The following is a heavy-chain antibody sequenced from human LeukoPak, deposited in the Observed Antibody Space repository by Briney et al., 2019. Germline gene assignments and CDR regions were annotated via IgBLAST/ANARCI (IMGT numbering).Heavy chain of an antibody. CDR1: GFTFSSYA. CDR2: ISSSSSTI. D-gene: IGHD4-23*01. CDR3: ARRALGTRQRWNWFDP. V-gene: IGHV3-48*01. Sequence: GGSLRLSCAASGFTFSSYAMSWVRQAPGKGLEWVSYISSSSSTIYYADSVKGRFTISRDNAKNSLYLQMNSLRAEDTAVYYCARRALGTRQRWNWFDPWGQGTLVTVSS. J-gene: IGHJ5*02.